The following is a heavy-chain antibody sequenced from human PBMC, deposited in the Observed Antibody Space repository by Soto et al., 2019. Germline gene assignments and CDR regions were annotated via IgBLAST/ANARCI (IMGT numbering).Heavy chain of an antibody. J-gene: IGHJ5*02. Sequence: QVQLVQSGAEVREPGASVRVSCKSSGYTFTTYYMHWLRQAPGQGLEWVGIIHPGGGSTTYAQKFQGRVTLTRDTSTSTIYMELSSLRSEDTAVYYCARAATPTIAPFDPWGQGTLVTVSS. D-gene: IGHD6-25*01. CDR1: GYTFTTYY. V-gene: IGHV1-46*01. CDR3: ARAATPTIAPFDP. CDR2: IHPGGGST.